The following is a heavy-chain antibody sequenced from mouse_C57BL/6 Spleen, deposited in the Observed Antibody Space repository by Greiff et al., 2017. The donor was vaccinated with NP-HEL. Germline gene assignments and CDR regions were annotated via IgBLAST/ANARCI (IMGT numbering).Heavy chain of an antibody. CDR2: INYDGSST. CDR3: AREGLWLRRWYFDV. D-gene: IGHD2-2*01. V-gene: IGHV5-16*01. J-gene: IGHJ1*03. Sequence: EVKLMESEGGLVQPGSSMKLSCTASGFTFSDYYMAWVRQVPEKGLEWVANINYDGSSTYYLDSLKSRFIISRDNAKNILYLQMSSLKSEDTATYYCAREGLWLRRWYFDVWGTGTTVTVSS. CDR1: GFTFSDYY.